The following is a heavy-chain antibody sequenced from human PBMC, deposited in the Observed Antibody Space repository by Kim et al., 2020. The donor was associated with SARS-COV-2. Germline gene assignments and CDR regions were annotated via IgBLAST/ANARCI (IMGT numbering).Heavy chain of an antibody. CDR2: IRDSGGST. CDR1: GFTFNNYA. Sequence: GGSLRLSCAASGFTFNNYAMSWVRQAPGKGLEWVSGIRDSGGSTEYADSVKGRFSISRDNSKNTLYLHMESLRAEDTAVYYCAKDISGSSGGCEYVQHWGQRAMVTASS. J-gene: IGHJ1*01. CDR3: AKDISGSSGGCEYVQH. V-gene: IGHV3-23*01. D-gene: IGHD3-10*01.